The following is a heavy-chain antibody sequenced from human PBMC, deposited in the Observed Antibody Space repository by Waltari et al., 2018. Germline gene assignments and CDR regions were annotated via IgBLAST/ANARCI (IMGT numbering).Heavy chain of an antibody. D-gene: IGHD2-2*01. J-gene: IGHJ5*02. CDR3: AKGPAARTNWFDP. CDR2: ISGSGSKI. CDR1: GFLFRSYD. V-gene: IGHV3-23*01. Sequence: EVQLSESGGCLVQPGGSLRLSCAASGFLFRSYDMSWVRQAPGKGLEWVSGISGSGSKIHYADSVRGRFTISRDNSKNTVYLQMNSLRAEDTAVYYCAKGPAARTNWFDPWGQGTLVTVSS.